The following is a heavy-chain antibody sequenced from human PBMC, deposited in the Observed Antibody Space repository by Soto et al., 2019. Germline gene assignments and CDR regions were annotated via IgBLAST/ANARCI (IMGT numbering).Heavy chain of an antibody. CDR3: AVYSSSPYYYYYYMDV. Sequence: SETLSLTCTVSCGSISSYYWSWIRQPPGKGLEWIGYIYYSGSTNYKPSLKSRVTISVDTSKNQFSLKLSSVTAADTAVYYFAVYSSSPYYYYYYMDVWGKGTTVTVSS. D-gene: IGHD6-6*01. CDR1: CGSISSYY. J-gene: IGHJ6*03. V-gene: IGHV4-59*01. CDR2: IYYSGST.